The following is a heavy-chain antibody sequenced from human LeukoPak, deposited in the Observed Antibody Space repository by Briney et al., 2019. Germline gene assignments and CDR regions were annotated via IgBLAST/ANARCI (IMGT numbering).Heavy chain of an antibody. D-gene: IGHD2-15*01. CDR1: GGSISSGDYY. CDR3: ARVFVVVVAAHFDY. CDR2: IYYSGST. V-gene: IGHV4-30-4*08. Sequence: SQTLSLTCTVSGGSISSGDYYWSWIRQPPGKGLEWIGYIYYSGSTYYNPSPKSRVTISVDTSKNQFSLKLSSVTAADTAVYYCARVFVVVVAAHFDYWGQGTLVTVSS. J-gene: IGHJ4*02.